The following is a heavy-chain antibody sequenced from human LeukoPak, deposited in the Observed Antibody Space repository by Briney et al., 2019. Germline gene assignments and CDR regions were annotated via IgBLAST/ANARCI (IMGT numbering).Heavy chain of an antibody. V-gene: IGHV3-74*01. D-gene: IGHD6-19*01. CDR2: INTDGTVT. CDR3: ATKQWLAPPPDS. J-gene: IGHJ4*02. CDR1: GFTFSKYW. Sequence: GGSLRLSCAASGFTFSKYWMLWVRQAPGKGLESVSRINTDGTVTTYADSVKGRFTVSRDNADNTMCLQMNSVRDEDTAVYYCATKQWLAPPPDSWGQGTPVTVSS.